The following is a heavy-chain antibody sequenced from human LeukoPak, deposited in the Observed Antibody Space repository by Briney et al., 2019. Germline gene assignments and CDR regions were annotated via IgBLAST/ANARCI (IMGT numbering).Heavy chain of an antibody. CDR2: INPSGGST. CDR1: GYTFTNYF. CDR3: ARGDGEVATGTENWFDP. D-gene: IGHD1-1*01. J-gene: IGHJ5*02. V-gene: IGHV1-46*01. Sequence: ASVKVSCKASGYTFTNYFMHWVRQAPGQGLEWMGVINPSGGSTSYVQNFQGRVTMTRDMSTSTVYMELSSLRSEDTAVYYCARGDGEVATGTENWFDPWGQGTLVTVSS.